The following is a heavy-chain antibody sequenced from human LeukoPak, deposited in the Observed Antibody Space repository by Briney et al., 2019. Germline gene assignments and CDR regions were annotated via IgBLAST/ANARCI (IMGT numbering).Heavy chain of an antibody. J-gene: IGHJ4*02. V-gene: IGHV3-21*01. CDR1: GFTFSSYS. CDR2: ISSSSSYI. Sequence: GGSLRLCCAASGFTFSSYSMNWDRQAPGKGLEWVSSISSSSSYIYYADSVKGRFTISRDNAKNSLYLQMNSLRAEDTAVYYCARELDDFWSGYTLGFDYWGQGTLSPSPQ. D-gene: IGHD3-3*01. CDR3: ARELDDFWSGYTLGFDY.